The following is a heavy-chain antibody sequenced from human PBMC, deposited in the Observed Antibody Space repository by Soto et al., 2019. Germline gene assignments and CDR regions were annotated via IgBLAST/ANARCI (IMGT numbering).Heavy chain of an antibody. CDR1: GFTFSSYA. J-gene: IGHJ6*02. V-gene: IGHV3-30-3*01. CDR2: ISYDGSNK. Sequence: QVQLVESGGGAVQPGRSLRLSCAASGFTFSSYAMHWVRQAPGKGLEWVAVISYDGSNKYYADSVKGRFTISRDNSKNTLYLQMNSLRAEDTAVYYCARDVWNYVYGMDVWGQGTTVTVSS. D-gene: IGHD1-7*01. CDR3: ARDVWNYVYGMDV.